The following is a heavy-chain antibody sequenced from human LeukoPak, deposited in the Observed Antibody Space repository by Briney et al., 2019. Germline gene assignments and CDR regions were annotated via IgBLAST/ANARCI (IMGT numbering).Heavy chain of an antibody. Sequence: ASVKISSKASGYTFTTYYXXXXXHHPRQELVWMGIINPSGGSTSYAQQFQGRVTVTXXTSTSTVYMELSSLRSEDTAVYYCAREEIWFSDCWGQGALVTVSS. J-gene: IGHJ4*02. CDR1: GYTFTTYY. V-gene: IGHV1-46*01. D-gene: IGHD3-10*01. CDR2: INPSGGST. CDR3: AREEIWFSDC.